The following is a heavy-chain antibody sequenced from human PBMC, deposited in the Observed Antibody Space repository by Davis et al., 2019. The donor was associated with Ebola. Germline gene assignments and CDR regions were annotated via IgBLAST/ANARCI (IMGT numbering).Heavy chain of an antibody. CDR2: IYPGDSDT. Sequence: PGGSLRLSCKGSGYSFTSYWIGWVRQMPGKGLEWMGIIYPGDSDTRYSPSFQGQVTISADKSISTAYLQWSSLKASDTAMYYCATVVGTIFGVGWFDPWGQGTLVTVSS. J-gene: IGHJ5*02. D-gene: IGHD3-3*01. V-gene: IGHV5-51*01. CDR3: ATVVGTIFGVGWFDP. CDR1: GYSFTSYW.